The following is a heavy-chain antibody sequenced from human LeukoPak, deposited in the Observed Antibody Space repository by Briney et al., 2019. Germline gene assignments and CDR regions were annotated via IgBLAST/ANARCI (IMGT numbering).Heavy chain of an antibody. CDR3: AKRTSGFCSSTSCYGHDF. D-gene: IGHD2-2*03. J-gene: IGHJ4*02. CDR1: GFTFSSFA. CDR2: ISGSGGST. Sequence: PGGSLRLSCATSGFTFSSFAMTWVRQAPGKGLEWVSAISGSGGSTYYADSVEGRFTISRDNSKNTLYLQMSSLRAEGTAVYYCAKRTSGFCSSTSCYGHDFWGQGTLVTVSS. V-gene: IGHV3-23*01.